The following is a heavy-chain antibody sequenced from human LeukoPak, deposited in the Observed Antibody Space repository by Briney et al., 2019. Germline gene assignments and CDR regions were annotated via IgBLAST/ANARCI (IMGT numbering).Heavy chain of an antibody. Sequence: HAGGSLRLSCAASGFTFSSYGMHWVRQAPGKGLEWVAVISYDGSNKYYADSVKGRFTISRDNSKNTLYLQMNSLRAEDTAVYYCAKGSSWDFPGDDYWGQGTLVTVSS. CDR2: ISYDGSNK. J-gene: IGHJ4*02. V-gene: IGHV3-30*18. CDR1: GFTFSSYG. CDR3: AKGSSWDFPGDDY. D-gene: IGHD6-13*01.